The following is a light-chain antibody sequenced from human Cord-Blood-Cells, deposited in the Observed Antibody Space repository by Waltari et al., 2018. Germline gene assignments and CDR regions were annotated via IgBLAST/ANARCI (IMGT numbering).Light chain of an antibody. CDR3: QQYNNWPPLT. V-gene: IGKV3-15*01. J-gene: IGKJ4*01. CDR1: QSVSSN. Sequence: EIVMTQSPATLSVSPGERATLSCRASQSVSSNLAWYQQKPGQAPRLLIYGPSTRGTGIPARFSGSGSGTELTLTISSLQSADFAVYYCQQYNNWPPLTFGGGTKVEIK. CDR2: GPS.